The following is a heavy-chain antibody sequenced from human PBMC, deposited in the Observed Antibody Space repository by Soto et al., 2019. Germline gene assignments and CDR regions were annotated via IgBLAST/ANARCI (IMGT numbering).Heavy chain of an antibody. Sequence: QVQLVQSGSEVKKPGASVRVSCKASGYTVSSYDINWVRQATGQGLEWMGWMNPNSGNTAYAQKFQGRVTMTSNTSISTAYMELSSLRSEDTAVYYCARERRDGYDNWGQGTLVTVSS. CDR1: GYTVSSYD. CDR2: MNPNSGNT. J-gene: IGHJ4*02. CDR3: ARERRDGYDN. D-gene: IGHD5-12*01. V-gene: IGHV1-8*01.